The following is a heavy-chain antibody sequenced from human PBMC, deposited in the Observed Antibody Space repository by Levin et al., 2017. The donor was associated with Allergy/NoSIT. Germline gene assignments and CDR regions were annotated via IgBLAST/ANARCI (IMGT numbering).Heavy chain of an antibody. Sequence: GESLKISCAASGFTFSSYDMNWVRQAPGKGLEWLSFITRSSATIYYADSVKGRFTISRDNAKNSLYLQMNSLRAEDTALYYCVRDRAGGSFDFWGQGTLVTVSS. V-gene: IGHV3-48*01. CDR3: VRDRAGGSFDF. J-gene: IGHJ4*02. D-gene: IGHD1-26*01. CDR2: ITRSSATI. CDR1: GFTFSSYD.